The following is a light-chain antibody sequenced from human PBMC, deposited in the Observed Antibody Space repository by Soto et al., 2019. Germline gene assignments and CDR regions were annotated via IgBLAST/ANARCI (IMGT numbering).Light chain of an antibody. CDR2: GAS. J-gene: IGKJ4*01. V-gene: IGKV3-15*01. Sequence: EIVMTQSPATLSVSPGERATLSCRASQSVSSNLAWYQQKPGQAPRLLIYGASTRATGIPARFSGSGSGTEFTLTISSLQSEEFAVYYCQQYNNCPLTFGGVTKVEIK. CDR1: QSVSSN. CDR3: QQYNNCPLT.